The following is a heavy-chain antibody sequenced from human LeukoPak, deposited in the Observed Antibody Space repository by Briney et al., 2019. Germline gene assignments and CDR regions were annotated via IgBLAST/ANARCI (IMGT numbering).Heavy chain of an antibody. Sequence: SGPTLVNPTETLTLTCTCSGFSVSYSGVAVGWIRQPPGNALEWLGHIYWSDDDYYNTFLTSRLTITKDTSENQVVLTMTNMDPVDTATYYCAHLTTSAYYYDYWGQGTLVTVSS. J-gene: IGHJ4*02. V-gene: IGHV2-5*01. CDR2: IYWSDDD. CDR1: GFSVSYSGVA. D-gene: IGHD1-1*01. CDR3: AHLTTSAYYYDY.